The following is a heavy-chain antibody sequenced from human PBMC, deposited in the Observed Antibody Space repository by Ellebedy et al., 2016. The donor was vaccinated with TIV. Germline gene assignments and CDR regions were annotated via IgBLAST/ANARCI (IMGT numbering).Heavy chain of an antibody. CDR1: GFTFSSYA. Sequence: GGSLRLXCAASGFTFSSYAMHWVRQAPGKGLEWVAVISYDGSNKYYADSVKGRFTISRDNSKNTLYLQMNSLRAEDTAVYYCARDEAYCGGDCYSYYYYGMDVWGQGTTVTVSS. CDR3: ARDEAYCGGDCYSYYYYGMDV. CDR2: ISYDGSNK. V-gene: IGHV3-30-3*01. J-gene: IGHJ6*02. D-gene: IGHD2-21*02.